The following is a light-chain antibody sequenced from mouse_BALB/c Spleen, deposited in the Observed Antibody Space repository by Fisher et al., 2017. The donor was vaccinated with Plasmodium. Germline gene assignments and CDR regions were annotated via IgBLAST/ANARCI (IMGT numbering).Light chain of an antibody. Sequence: DIVITQSPLSLPVSLGDQASISCRSSETIVHSNGHIYLEWYLQKPGQSPNLLIFKVSNRFSGVPDRFSVSGSGTDFTLKISRVEAENLGVYFCSQSTHLPLTFGAGTKLELK. V-gene: IGKV1-110*01. CDR1: ETIVHSNGHIY. CDR3: SQSTHLPLT. CDR2: KVS. J-gene: IGKJ5*01.